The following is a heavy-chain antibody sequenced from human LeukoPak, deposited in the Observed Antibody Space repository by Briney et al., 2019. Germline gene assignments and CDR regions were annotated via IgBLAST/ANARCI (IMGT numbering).Heavy chain of an antibody. Sequence: ASETLSLTCAVYGGSFSGYYWSWIRQPPGKGLEWIGEINHSGSTNYNPSLKSRVTISVDTSKNQFSLKLSSVTAADTAVYYCAGISGGSCYRWFDPWGQGTLVTVSS. D-gene: IGHD2-15*01. V-gene: IGHV4-34*01. J-gene: IGHJ5*02. CDR3: AGISGGSCYRWFDP. CDR1: GGSFSGYY. CDR2: INHSGST.